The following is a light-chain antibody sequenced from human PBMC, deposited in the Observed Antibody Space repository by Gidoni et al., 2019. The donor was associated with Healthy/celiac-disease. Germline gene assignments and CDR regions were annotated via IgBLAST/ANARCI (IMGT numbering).Light chain of an antibody. CDR2: DAS. CDR1: QSVSSY. V-gene: IGKV3-11*01. CDR3: QQRSNWLT. Sequence: EIVLTQSPATLSMSPGEGATLSCRASQSVSSYLAWYQQKPGQAPRPLIYDASNRASGIPARFSGSGSGTDFTLTISSLEPEDFAVYYCQQRSNWLTFGGGTKVEIK. J-gene: IGKJ4*01.